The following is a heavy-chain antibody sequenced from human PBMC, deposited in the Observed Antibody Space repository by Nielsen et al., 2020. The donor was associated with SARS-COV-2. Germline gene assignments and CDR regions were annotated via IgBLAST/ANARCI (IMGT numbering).Heavy chain of an antibody. J-gene: IGHJ4*02. CDR3: ARGALAATPITFDY. D-gene: IGHD2-15*01. Sequence: SETLSLTCAVSGDSISSSNWWSWVRQPPGKGLEWIGEIYHSGSTNYNPSLKSRVTISVDKSKNQFSLKLSSVTAADTAVYYCARGALAATPITFDYWGQGTLVTVSS. CDR2: IYHSGST. V-gene: IGHV4-4*02. CDR1: GDSISSSNW.